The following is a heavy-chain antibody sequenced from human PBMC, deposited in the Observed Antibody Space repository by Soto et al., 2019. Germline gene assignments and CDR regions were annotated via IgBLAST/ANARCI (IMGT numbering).Heavy chain of an antibody. CDR3: ARDPAP. J-gene: IGHJ5*02. CDR1: GGSITRGGYY. CDR2: IYNSGTT. Sequence: CTVSGGSITRGGYYWSWIRQHPGKGLEWVGYIYNSGTTYYNPSLKSRVTISVDTSKNQSSLKLTSVTAADTAVYYCARDPAPWGQGTLVTVSS. V-gene: IGHV4-31*03.